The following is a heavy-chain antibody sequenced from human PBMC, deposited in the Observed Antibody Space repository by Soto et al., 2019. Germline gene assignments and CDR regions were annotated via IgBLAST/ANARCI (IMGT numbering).Heavy chain of an antibody. CDR2: ISAYNGNT. V-gene: IGHV1-18*01. CDR3: ARDPEYYYGSGSYFWDYYYGMDV. CDR1: GYTFTSYG. J-gene: IGHJ6*02. D-gene: IGHD3-10*01. Sequence: ASVKVSCKASGYTFTSYGISWVRQAPGQGLEWMGWISAYNGNTNYAQKLQGRVTMTTDTSTSTAYMELRSLRSDDTAVYYCARDPEYYYGSGSYFWDYYYGMDVCGQGPTVTVSS.